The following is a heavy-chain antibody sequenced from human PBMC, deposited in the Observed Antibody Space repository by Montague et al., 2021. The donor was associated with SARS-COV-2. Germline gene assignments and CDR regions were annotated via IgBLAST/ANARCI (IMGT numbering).Heavy chain of an antibody. Sequence: SLRLSCAASGFRFGYYAMHWVRQAPGKGLEWVSGISWNSGTIGYADSVEGRFTISRDNAKNSLYLQMNSLRAEDTAFYYCAKDSESSLEVASFVNAFDIWGQGTMVTVAS. D-gene: IGHD6-19*01. CDR1: GFRFGYYA. V-gene: IGHV3-9*01. CDR2: ISWNSGTI. CDR3: AKDSESSLEVASFVNAFDI. J-gene: IGHJ3*02.